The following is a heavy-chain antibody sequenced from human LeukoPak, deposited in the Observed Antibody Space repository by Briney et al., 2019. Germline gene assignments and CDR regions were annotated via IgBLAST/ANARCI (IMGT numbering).Heavy chain of an antibody. CDR2: INYDGSNR. CDR1: GFSLSNYG. Sequence: PGGSLRLSCAASGFSLSNYGLHWVRQGPGKGLEWLAVINYDGSNRYYADSVKGRFTISKDSSENTLYLQMNRLRADDTAIYYCARWGGTWQFYFDYWGQGTLATVSS. J-gene: IGHJ4*02. D-gene: IGHD3-16*01. V-gene: IGHV3-33*01. CDR3: ARWGGTWQFYFDY.